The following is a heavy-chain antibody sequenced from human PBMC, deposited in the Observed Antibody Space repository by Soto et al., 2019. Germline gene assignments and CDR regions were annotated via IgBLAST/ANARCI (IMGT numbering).Heavy chain of an antibody. V-gene: IGHV2-5*02. J-gene: IGHJ5*02. Sequence: GSGPTLVNPTQTLTLTCPFSGFSLSTSGVGVGWIRQPPGKALEWLALIYWDDDKRYSPSLKSRLTITKDTSKNQVVLTMTNMDPVDTATYYCARVFDFWSGYYPNKTNWFDPWGQGTLVTVSS. D-gene: IGHD3-3*01. CDR3: ARVFDFWSGYYPNKTNWFDP. CDR2: IYWDDDK. CDR1: GFSLSTSGVG.